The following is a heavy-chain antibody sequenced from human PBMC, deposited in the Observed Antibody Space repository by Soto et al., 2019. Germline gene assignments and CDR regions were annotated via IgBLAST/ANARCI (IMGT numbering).Heavy chain of an antibody. Sequence: ASVKVYCKASGFTFTSSAVQWVRQARGQRLEWIGWIVVGSGNTNYAQKFQERVTITRDMSTSTAYMELSSLRSEDTAVYYCAAAGDGELLPFYSCAQRTLVTVSS. CDR2: IVVGSGNT. CDR3: AAAGDGELLPFYS. V-gene: IGHV1-58*01. D-gene: IGHD1-26*01. CDR1: GFTFTSSA. J-gene: IGHJ4*02.